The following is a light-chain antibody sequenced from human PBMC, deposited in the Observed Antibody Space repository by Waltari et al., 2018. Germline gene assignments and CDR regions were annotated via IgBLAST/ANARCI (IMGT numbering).Light chain of an antibody. CDR1: SGHSSNV. J-gene: IGLJ3*02. V-gene: IGLV4-69*01. Sequence: QLVLTRSPSASASLGASVKLTCTLSSGHSSNVVAWLQQRPEKGPRYLMKVNSDGSHTTGDDIPDRFSGSSSGAERYLTISSLQSEDEADYFCQTGGHGTWVFGGGTKLTVL. CDR2: VNSDGSH. CDR3: QTGGHGTWV.